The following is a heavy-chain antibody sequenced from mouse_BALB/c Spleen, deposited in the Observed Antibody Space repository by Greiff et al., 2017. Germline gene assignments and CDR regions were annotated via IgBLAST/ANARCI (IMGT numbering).Heavy chain of an antibody. D-gene: IGHD2-2*01. CDR1: GFTFSSYA. Sequence: EVMLVESGGGLVKPGGSLKLSCAASGFTFSSYAMSWVRQTPEKRLEWVASISSGGSTYYPDSVKGRFTISRDNARNILYLQMSSLRSEGTAMYYCARGYGYDRLDFLDYWGQGTTLTVSS. J-gene: IGHJ2*01. V-gene: IGHV5-6-5*01. CDR3: ARGYGYDRLDFLDY. CDR2: ISSGGST.